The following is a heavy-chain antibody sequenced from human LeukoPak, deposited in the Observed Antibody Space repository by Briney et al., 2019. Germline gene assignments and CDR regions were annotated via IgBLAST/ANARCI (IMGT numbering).Heavy chain of an antibody. J-gene: IGHJ4*02. V-gene: IGHV3-23*01. D-gene: IGHD3-22*01. CDR3: AADSSGYFTAFDY. Sequence: GGSLRLSCAASGFTFSSYAMSWVRQALGKGLEWVSAISGSGGSTYYADSVKGRFTISRDNSKNTLYLQMNSLRAEDTAVYYCAADSSGYFTAFDYWGQGTLVTVSS. CDR1: GFTFSSYA. CDR2: ISGSGGST.